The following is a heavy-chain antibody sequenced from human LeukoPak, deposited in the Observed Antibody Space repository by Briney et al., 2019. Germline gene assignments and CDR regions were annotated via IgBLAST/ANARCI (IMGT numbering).Heavy chain of an antibody. D-gene: IGHD3-22*01. Sequence: ASVKVSCKASGCTFTGYYMHWVRQAPGQGLEWMGWINPNSGGTNYAQKFQGRVTMTRDTSISTAYMELSRLRSDDTAVYYCARAHYYYDSSGYYNYWGQGTLVTVSS. CDR1: GCTFTGYY. CDR2: INPNSGGT. J-gene: IGHJ4*02. V-gene: IGHV1-2*02. CDR3: ARAHYYYDSSGYYNY.